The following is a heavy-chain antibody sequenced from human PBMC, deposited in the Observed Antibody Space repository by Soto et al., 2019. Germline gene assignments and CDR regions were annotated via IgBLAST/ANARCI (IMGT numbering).Heavy chain of an antibody. CDR1: GGSFSCYY. Sequence: SETLSLTCAVYGGSFSCYYWSWIRQPPGKGLEWIGEINHSGSTNYNPSLKSRVTISVDTSKNQFSLKLSSVTAADTAVYYCARGLQPGVTMVRGGMDVWGQGTTVTVSS. D-gene: IGHD3-10*01. CDR3: ARGLQPGVTMVRGGMDV. J-gene: IGHJ6*02. V-gene: IGHV4-34*01. CDR2: INHSGST.